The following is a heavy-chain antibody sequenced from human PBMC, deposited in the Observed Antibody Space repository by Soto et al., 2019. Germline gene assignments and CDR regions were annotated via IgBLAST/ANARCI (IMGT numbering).Heavy chain of an antibody. J-gene: IGHJ5*02. CDR1: GGSFSGYY. CDR2: INHSGST. D-gene: IGHD2-2*01. CDR3: ARPRYCSSTSCWTWFDP. Sequence: SETLSLTCAVYGGSFSGYYWSWIRQPPGKGLEWIGEINHSGSTNYNPSLKSRVTISVDTSKNQFSLKLSSVTAADTAVYYCARPRYCSSTSCWTWFDPWGQGTRVTVSS. V-gene: IGHV4-34*01.